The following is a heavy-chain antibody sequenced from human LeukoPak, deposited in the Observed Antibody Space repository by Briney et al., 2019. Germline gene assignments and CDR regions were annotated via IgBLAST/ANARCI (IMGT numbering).Heavy chain of an antibody. CDR1: GGSVSSSNW. D-gene: IGHD1-26*01. CDR3: AREGGGDWGLPEYYGMDV. V-gene: IGHV4-4*02. J-gene: IGHJ6*02. Sequence: PSETLSLTCAVSGGSVSSSNWWTWVRQSPGKGLEWIGEISHSGSTNYNVPLKSRATISIDKSKIQFSLKLTSVTAADTAVYYCAREGGGDWGLPEYYGMDVWGQGTTVTVSS. CDR2: ISHSGST.